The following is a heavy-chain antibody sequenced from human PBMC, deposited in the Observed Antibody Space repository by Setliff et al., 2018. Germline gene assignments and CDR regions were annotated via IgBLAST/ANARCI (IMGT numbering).Heavy chain of an antibody. CDR3: ARTCSGSGCYAGLES. J-gene: IGHJ4*02. D-gene: IGHD2-15*01. CDR2: IYYSGTT. Sequence: SETLSLTCTVSGGSISSSDFYWGWIRQPPGKGLEWIGSIYYSGTTYYNPSRKSPVTISIDTSKNQFSLKLSSVTAADTAVYYCARTCSGSGCYAGLESWGQGTPVTVSS. V-gene: IGHV4-39*01. CDR1: GGSISSSDFY.